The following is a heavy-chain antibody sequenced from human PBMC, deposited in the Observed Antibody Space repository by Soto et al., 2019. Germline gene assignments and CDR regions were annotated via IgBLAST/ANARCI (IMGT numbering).Heavy chain of an antibody. V-gene: IGHV4-39*01. D-gene: IGHD2-2*01. J-gene: IGHJ4*02. CDR2: IYYSGST. Sequence: QLQLQESGPGLVKPSETLSLTCTVSGGSISSSSYYWGWIRQPPGKGLEWIGSIYYSGSTYYNPSLKSRVTRSVDTSKNQFSLKLSSVTAADTAVYYCARHDPDIVVVPAAIDYWGQGTLVTVSS. CDR1: GGSISSSSYY. CDR3: ARHDPDIVVVPAAIDY.